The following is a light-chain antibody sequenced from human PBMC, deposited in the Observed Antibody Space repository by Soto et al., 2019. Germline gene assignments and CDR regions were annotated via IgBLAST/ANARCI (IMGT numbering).Light chain of an antibody. Sequence: GARVPIPCLASRSLQTWLAWYQQKPGKVPKLLIYQASSLQNGVPARFIGSGSGTDFTLTINSLQPEDFATYYCQQAYDIPRTFGQGTKVDIK. CDR3: QQAYDIPRT. V-gene: IGKV1-5*03. CDR1: RSLQTW. CDR2: QAS. J-gene: IGKJ1*01.